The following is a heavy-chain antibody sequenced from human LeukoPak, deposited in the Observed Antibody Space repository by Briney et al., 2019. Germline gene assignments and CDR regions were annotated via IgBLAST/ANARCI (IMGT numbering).Heavy chain of an antibody. CDR3: ARDLSSSRSSGFYY. CDR1: GFTFSNYW. J-gene: IGHJ4*02. CDR2: IKQDGGEK. Sequence: GGSLRLSCAASGFTFSNYWMSWVRQAPGKGLEWVANIKQDGGEKYYVDSVKGRFTISRDNAKNSLYLQMNSLRAEDTAVYYCARDLSSSRSSGFYYWGQGTLVTVSS. V-gene: IGHV3-7*05. D-gene: IGHD3-22*01.